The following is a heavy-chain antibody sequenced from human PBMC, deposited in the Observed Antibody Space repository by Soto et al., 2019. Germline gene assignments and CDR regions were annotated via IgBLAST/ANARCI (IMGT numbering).Heavy chain of an antibody. CDR2: ISTTGGT. CDR3: AKGAGPPWFDP. CDR1: GGSTSTYH. J-gene: IGHJ5*02. Sequence: SETLSLTCSVSGGSTSTYHWSWIRQPAGKGLEWIGRISTTGGTNYSPSLESRVTMSLDTSKNYFSLELTSVTAADTAVYYCAKGAGPPWFDPWGQGILVTSPQ. V-gene: IGHV4-4*07.